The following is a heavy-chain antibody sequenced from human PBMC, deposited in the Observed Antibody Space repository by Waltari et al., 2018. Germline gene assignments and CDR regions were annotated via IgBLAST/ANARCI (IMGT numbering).Heavy chain of an antibody. D-gene: IGHD2-21*02. V-gene: IGHV3-23*01. CDR2: ISGSGGST. CDR3: AKDSAYCGGDCHEAVDY. Sequence: EVHLLESGGGLVQPGGSLRLSCAASGFTFSSYAMSWVRQAPGKGLEWVSAISGSGGSTYYADSVKGRFTISRDNSKNTLYLQMNSLRAEDTAVYYCAKDSAYCGGDCHEAVDYWGQGTLVTVSS. J-gene: IGHJ4*02. CDR1: GFTFSSYA.